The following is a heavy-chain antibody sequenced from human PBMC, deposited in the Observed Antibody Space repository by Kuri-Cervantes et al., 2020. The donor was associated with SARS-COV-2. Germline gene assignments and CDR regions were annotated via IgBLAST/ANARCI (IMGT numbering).Heavy chain of an antibody. CDR3: ATGEPVPPHLQIARRPDFNS. J-gene: IGHJ4*02. CDR1: GYTLTELS. Sequence: ASVKVSCKVSGYTLTELSMHWVRQAPGKGLEWMGGFDPEDGETIYAQKFQGRVTMTEDTSTDTAYMELSSLRSEDTAVYYCATGEPVPPHLQIARRPDFNSWGQGTLVTVSS. V-gene: IGHV1-24*01. D-gene: IGHD1-26*01. CDR2: FDPEDGET.